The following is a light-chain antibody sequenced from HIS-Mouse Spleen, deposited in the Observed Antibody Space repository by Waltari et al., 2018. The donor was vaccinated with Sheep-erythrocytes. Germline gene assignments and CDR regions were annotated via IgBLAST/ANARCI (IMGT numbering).Light chain of an antibody. J-gene: IGLJ1*01. CDR1: SSDVGGYNY. V-gene: IGLV2-8*01. CDR2: EVS. CDR3: CSYAGSYNHV. Sequence: QSALTQPPSASGSPGQSVTISCTGTSSDVGGYNYVSWYQQHPGKASKLMIYEVSKRPSGVPDRFSGSKSGNTASLTVSGLQAEDEADYYCCSYAGSYNHVFATGTKVTVL.